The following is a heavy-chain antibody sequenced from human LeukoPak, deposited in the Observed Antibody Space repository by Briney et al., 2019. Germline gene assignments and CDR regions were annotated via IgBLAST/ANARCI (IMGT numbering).Heavy chain of an antibody. J-gene: IGHJ4*02. D-gene: IGHD2-2*01. V-gene: IGHV4-34*01. CDR3: ARRGHYCSSTSCKGLDY. Sequence: SSETLSLTCAVYGGSFSGYYWSWIRQPPGKGLEWIGEINHSGSTNYNPSLKSRVTISVDTSKNQFSLKLSSVTAADTAVYYCARRGHYCSSTSCKGLDYWGQGTLVTVSS. CDR2: INHSGST. CDR1: GGSFSGYY.